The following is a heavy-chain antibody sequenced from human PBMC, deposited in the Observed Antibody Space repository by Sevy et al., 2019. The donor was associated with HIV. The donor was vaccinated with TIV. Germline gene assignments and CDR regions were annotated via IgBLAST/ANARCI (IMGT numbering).Heavy chain of an antibody. J-gene: IGHJ4*02. Sequence: GSVKVSCKASGYTFTVYYMHWVRQAPGQGLEWMGWINPNSGGTNYAQQFQGRVTMSSDTSISTAYMELTRLKCDDTAVYYCARDHEIVGVVTPAYWGQGTSVPVSS. CDR1: GYTFTVYY. D-gene: IGHD3-3*01. CDR3: ARDHEIVGVVTPAY. CDR2: INPNSGGT. V-gene: IGHV1-2*02.